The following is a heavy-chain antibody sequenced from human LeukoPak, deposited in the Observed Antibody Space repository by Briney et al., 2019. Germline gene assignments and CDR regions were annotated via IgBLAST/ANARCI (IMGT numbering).Heavy chain of an antibody. Sequence: KPSETLSLTCTVSGGSISSSSYYWGWIRQPPGKGLEWIGSIYYSGSTYYNPSLKSRVTISVDTSKNQFSLKLSSVTAADTAVYYCARCRSSWYRSFIVTLFDYWGQGTLVTVSS. V-gene: IGHV4-39*07. D-gene: IGHD6-13*01. CDR3: ARCRSSWYRSFIVTLFDY. CDR2: IYYSGST. J-gene: IGHJ4*02. CDR1: GGSISSSSYY.